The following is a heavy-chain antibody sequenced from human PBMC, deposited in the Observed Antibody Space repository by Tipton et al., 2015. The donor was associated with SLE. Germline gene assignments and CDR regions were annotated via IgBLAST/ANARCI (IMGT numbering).Heavy chain of an antibody. Sequence: LTCTVSGGPISSYYWTWIRQPPGKGLEWIGCLYYSGSTNYNPSLKSRVTISVDTSNHQFSLKLTSVTAADTAVYYCARVYGYNSSSEAFDIWGQGTMVTVSS. CDR1: GGPISSYY. V-gene: IGHV4-59*01. D-gene: IGHD6-6*01. CDR2: LYYSGST. J-gene: IGHJ3*02. CDR3: ARVYGYNSSSEAFDI.